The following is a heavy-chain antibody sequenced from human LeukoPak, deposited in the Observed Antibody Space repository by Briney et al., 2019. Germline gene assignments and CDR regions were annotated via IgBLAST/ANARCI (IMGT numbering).Heavy chain of an antibody. V-gene: IGHV1-46*01. CDR2: INPSGGST. J-gene: IGHJ4*02. Sequence: ASVKVSCKASGYTFISYYMHGVRQAPGQGLEWMGIINPSGGSTSYAQKFQGRVTMTRDTSTSTVYMELSSLRSEDTAVYSCADIGYCNNGVCFDYWGQGTLVTVSS. D-gene: IGHD2-8*01. CDR1: GYTFISYY. CDR3: ADIGYCNNGVCFDY.